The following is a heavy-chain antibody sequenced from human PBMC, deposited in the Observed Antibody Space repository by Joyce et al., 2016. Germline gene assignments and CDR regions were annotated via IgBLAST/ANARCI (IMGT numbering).Heavy chain of an antibody. D-gene: IGHD1-1*01. V-gene: IGHV3-30*18. CDR1: GFTFSSNA. CDR3: AKDRATNWSLDY. CDR2: ISYHANTI. J-gene: IGHJ4*02. Sequence: QVQLVESGGGVVQPGRSLRLSCAASGFTFSSNAMHWVRQAPGKGLEWVAFISYHANTIYYGHSVRGQFTISRDNSKNTVYLQMNSLRAEDTAVYYCAKDRATNWSLDYWGQGTLVTVSS.